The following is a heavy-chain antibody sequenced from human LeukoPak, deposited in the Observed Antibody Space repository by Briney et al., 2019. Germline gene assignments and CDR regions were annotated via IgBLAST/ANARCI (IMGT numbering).Heavy chain of an antibody. J-gene: IGHJ4*02. Sequence: FTXXXXAMSWVRQAPGKGLEWVSAISGSGGSTYYADSVKGRFTISRDNSKNTLYLQMNSLRAEDTAVYYCASSSVDGWGQGTLVTVSS. V-gene: IGHV3-23*01. CDR3: ASSSVDG. CDR2: ISGSGGST. CDR1: FTXXXXA. D-gene: IGHD4-23*01.